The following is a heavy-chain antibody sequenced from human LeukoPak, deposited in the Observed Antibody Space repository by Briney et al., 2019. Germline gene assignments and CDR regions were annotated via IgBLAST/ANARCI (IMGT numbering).Heavy chain of an antibody. J-gene: IGHJ6*03. CDR1: GFTFSSYA. V-gene: IGHV3-15*01. CDR3: TTERRAVAGLSSFWAHNYYYYMDV. D-gene: IGHD6-19*01. CDR2: IKSKTDGGTT. Sequence: PGGSLRLSCVATGFTFSSYAMSWVRQAPGKGLEWVGRIKSKTDGGTTDYAAPVKGRFTISRDDSKNTLYLQMNSLKTEDTAVYYCTTERRAVAGLSSFWAHNYYYYMDVWGKGTTVTVSS.